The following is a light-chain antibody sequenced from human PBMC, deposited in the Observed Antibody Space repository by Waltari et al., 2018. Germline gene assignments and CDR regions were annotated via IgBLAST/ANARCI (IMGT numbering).Light chain of an antibody. J-gene: IGLJ3*02. V-gene: IGLV2-14*04. Sequence: WYQQEPGRAPKVIVYDVSQRPSGVSKRFSGSKSGNTASLTISGLQAEDEADYYCSSYTTASSWVFGGGTKLTVL. CDR3: SSYTTASSWV. CDR2: DVS.